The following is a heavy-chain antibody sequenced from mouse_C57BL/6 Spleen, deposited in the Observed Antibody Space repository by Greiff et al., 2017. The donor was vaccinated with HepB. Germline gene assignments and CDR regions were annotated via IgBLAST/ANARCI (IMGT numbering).Heavy chain of an antibody. Sequence: VNLVESGAELVRPGASVKLSCKASGYTFTDYYINWVKQRPGQGLEWIARIYPGSGNTYYNEKFKGKATLTAEKSSSTAYRQLSSLTSEDSAVYFCARVGTTVVAEDYFDYWGQGTTLTVSS. CDR3: ARVGTTVVAEDYFDY. CDR2: IYPGSGNT. V-gene: IGHV1-76*01. J-gene: IGHJ2*01. D-gene: IGHD1-1*01. CDR1: GYTFTDYY.